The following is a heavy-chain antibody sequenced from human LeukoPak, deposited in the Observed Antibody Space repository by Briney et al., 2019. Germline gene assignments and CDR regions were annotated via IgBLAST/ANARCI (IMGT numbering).Heavy chain of an antibody. J-gene: IGHJ4*02. D-gene: IGHD4-11*01. Sequence: GASVKVSCKVSGYTLTELSMHWVRQAPGQGLEWMGGIIPIFGTANYAQRFQGRVTITADESTSTAYMELSSLRSGDTAVYYCTSDPLPSTVPTQNYDYWGQGTLVTVSS. CDR1: GYTLTELS. CDR3: TSDPLPSTVPTQNYDY. CDR2: IIPIFGTA. V-gene: IGHV1-69*13.